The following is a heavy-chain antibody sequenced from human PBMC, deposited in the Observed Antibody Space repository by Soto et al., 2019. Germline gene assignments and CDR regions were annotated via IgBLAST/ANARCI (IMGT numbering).Heavy chain of an antibody. D-gene: IGHD2-8*01. CDR1: GGSISSGGYS. Sequence: PSETLSLTCAVSGGSISSGGYSWSWVRQPPGKGLEWIGYIYHSGSTYYNPSLKSRVTISVDTSKNQFSLRLSSVTAADTAVYYCAREVYERPIPGWFDPWGQGTLVNVSS. V-gene: IGHV4-30-2*01. CDR3: AREVYERPIPGWFDP. J-gene: IGHJ5*02. CDR2: IYHSGST.